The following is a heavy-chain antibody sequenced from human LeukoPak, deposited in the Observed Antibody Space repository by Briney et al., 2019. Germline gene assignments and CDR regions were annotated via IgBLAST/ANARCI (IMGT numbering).Heavy chain of an antibody. CDR2: ISYDGSNK. D-gene: IGHD4-11*01. CDR3: ARSLVTTIDY. J-gene: IGHJ4*02. V-gene: IGHV3-30*03. Sequence: GGSLRLSCAASGFTVSSNYMSWVRQAPGKGLEWVAVISYDGSNKYYADSVKGRFTISRDNSKNTLYLQMNSLRAEDTAVYYCARSLVTTIDYWGQGTLVTVSS. CDR1: GFTVSSNY.